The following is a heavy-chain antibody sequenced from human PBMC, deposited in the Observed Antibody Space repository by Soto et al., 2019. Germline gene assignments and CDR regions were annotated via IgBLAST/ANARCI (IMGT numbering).Heavy chain of an antibody. CDR1: GFTVSSNY. D-gene: IGHD3-16*01. J-gene: IGHJ2*01. CDR2: IYSGGST. V-gene: IGHV3-53*04. CDR3: AGVVTFGYWYFDL. Sequence: EVQLVESGGGLVQPGGSLRLSCAASGFTVSSNYMSWVRQAPGKGLEWVSVIYSGGSTYYADSSKGRFTISRQNSKNTLYLQMNSLRAEDTAVDYCAGVVTFGYWYFDLWGRGTLVTVSS.